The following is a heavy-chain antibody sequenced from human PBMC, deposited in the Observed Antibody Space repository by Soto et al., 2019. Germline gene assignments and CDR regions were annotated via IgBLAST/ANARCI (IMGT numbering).Heavy chain of an antibody. CDR3: AKALYDFWSGYFSPTDY. J-gene: IGHJ4*02. CDR1: GFRFSEYA. CDR2: TSASGGST. V-gene: IGHV3-23*01. Sequence: GGSLRLSCAASGFRFSEYAMNWVRQAPGKGLEWVSSTSASGGSTYYADSVKGRFTISRDNSKNTLYLQMNSLRAEDTAVYYCAKALYDFWSGYFSPTDYWGQGTLVTVSS. D-gene: IGHD3-3*01.